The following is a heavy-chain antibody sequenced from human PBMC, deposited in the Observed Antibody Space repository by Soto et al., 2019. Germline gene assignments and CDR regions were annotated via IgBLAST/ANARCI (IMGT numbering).Heavy chain of an antibody. CDR3: VRENYYYGMDV. J-gene: IGHJ6*02. CDR2: INGAGDT. Sequence: EVQLVESGGGLVQPGGSLRLSCAASGFDASVNLMNWVRQAPGKGLEWVSVINGAGDTKYADSVKGRFAISRDISRNTVYLQMHSPRAEYTAVYYCVRENYYYGMDVWGHGTTVTVSS. V-gene: IGHV3-66*01. CDR1: GFDASVNL.